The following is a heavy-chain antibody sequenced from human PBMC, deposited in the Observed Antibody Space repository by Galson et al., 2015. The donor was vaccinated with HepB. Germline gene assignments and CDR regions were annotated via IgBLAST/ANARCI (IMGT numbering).Heavy chain of an antibody. CDR3: ARGWGDSGDYISYGMDV. Sequence: SVKVYCKASGYTFTRSDINRARQATGQGLEWIGWMNPYCGDTDYAQNFQGRVRATRNTAVGPASMKLSSLRSEDTAVYYCARGWGDSGDYISYGMDVWGQGTTVSVSS. CDR2: MNPYCGDT. CDR1: GYTFTRSD. J-gene: IGHJ6*02. V-gene: IGHV1-8*01. D-gene: IGHD4-17*01.